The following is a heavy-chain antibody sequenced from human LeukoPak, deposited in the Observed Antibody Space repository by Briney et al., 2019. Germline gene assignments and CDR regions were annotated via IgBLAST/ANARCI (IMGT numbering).Heavy chain of an antibody. J-gene: IGHJ5*02. Sequence: GGSLRLSCAASGFTFSSYWMNWVRQAPGKGLEWVSSISSSSSYIYYADSVKGRFTISRDNAKNSLYLQMNSLRAEDTAVYYCARDNYEETMVRGVINHWGQGTLVTVSS. V-gene: IGHV3-21*01. CDR3: ARDNYEETMVRGVINH. CDR2: ISSSSSYI. CDR1: GFTFSSYW. D-gene: IGHD3-10*01.